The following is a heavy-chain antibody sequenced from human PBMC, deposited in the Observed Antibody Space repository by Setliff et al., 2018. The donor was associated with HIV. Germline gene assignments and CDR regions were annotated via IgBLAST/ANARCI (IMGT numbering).Heavy chain of an antibody. Sequence: GGSLRLSCAASGFTFSDYYMSWIRQAPGKGLEWVSYISSSGSYTNYADSVKGRFTISRDNGRNSLFLQMNSLRAEDTAVYYCVRDPASSAYYARFDYWGQGTLVTVSS. J-gene: IGHJ4*02. CDR1: GFTFSDYY. CDR2: ISSSGSYT. D-gene: IGHD3-22*01. CDR3: VRDPASSAYYARFDY. V-gene: IGHV3-11*06.